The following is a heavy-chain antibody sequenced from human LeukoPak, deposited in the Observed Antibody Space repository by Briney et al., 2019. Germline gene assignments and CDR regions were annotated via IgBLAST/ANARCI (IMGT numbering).Heavy chain of an antibody. CDR2: IYYSGST. CDR1: GGSISSGDYY. D-gene: IGHD6-19*01. J-gene: IGHJ4*02. Sequence: PSETLSLTCTVSGGSISSGDYYWSWIRQPPGKGLEWIGYIYYSGSTYYNPSLKSRVTISVDTSKNQFSLKLSSVTAADTAVYYCVCFIAVAGSLDYWGRGTLVTVSS. V-gene: IGHV4-30-4*01. CDR3: VCFIAVAGSLDY.